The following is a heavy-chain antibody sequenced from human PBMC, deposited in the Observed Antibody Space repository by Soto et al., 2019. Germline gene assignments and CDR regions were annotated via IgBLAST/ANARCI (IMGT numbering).Heavy chain of an antibody. CDR2: INPSGIST. CDR1: GYTFTNYY. D-gene: IGHD2-15*01. V-gene: IGHV1-46*01. CDR3: ARVPVSYRGPCSGGSCYLFDY. J-gene: IGHJ4*02. Sequence: ASVKVSCKTSGYTFTNYYIHWVRQAPGQGLEWMGVINPSGISTTYAQKFQGRVTMTRDTSTSTVYMDLSSLRPEDTAVYFCARVPVSYRGPCSGGSCYLFDYWGQGTLVTVSS.